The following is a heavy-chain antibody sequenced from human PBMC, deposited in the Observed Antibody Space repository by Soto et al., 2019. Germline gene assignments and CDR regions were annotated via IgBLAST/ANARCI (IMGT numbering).Heavy chain of an antibody. CDR3: ARATYYYGSGSYPQDYGMDV. CDR2: ISSSGTTI. Sequence: GGSLRLSCAASGFTFSDYYMSWIRQAPGKGLEWVSYISSSGTTIYYADSVKGRFTISRDNAKNSLYLQMNSLRAEDTAMYYCARATYYYGSGSYPQDYGMDVWGQATTVTVSS. D-gene: IGHD3-10*01. V-gene: IGHV3-11*01. CDR1: GFTFSDYY. J-gene: IGHJ6*02.